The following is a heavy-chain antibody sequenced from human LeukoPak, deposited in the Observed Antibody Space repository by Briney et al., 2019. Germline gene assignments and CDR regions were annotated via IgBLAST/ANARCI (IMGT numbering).Heavy chain of an antibody. CDR2: LSGSGGST. CDR1: GFTFSNYA. J-gene: IGHJ4*02. D-gene: IGHD6-13*01. Sequence: GGSLTLSCAASGFTFSNYAMSWVRQAPGKGLEWVSSLSGSGGSTYHADSVKGRFTISRDNSKNTLYLQMNSLRAEDTAVYYCAKVDSGIVATGSPYFDYWGQGTLVTVSS. CDR3: AKVDSGIVATGSPYFDY. V-gene: IGHV3-23*01.